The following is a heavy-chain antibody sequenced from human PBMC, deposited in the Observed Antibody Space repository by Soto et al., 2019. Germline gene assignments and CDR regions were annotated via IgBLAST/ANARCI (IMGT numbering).Heavy chain of an antibody. D-gene: IGHD2-2*01. CDR2: ISGFNGNP. CDR3: ARDGITVPSVRRRLDV. J-gene: IGHJ6*02. V-gene: IGHV1-18*01. CDR1: GYTFTSYG. Sequence: QVQLVQSGGEVKKPGASVKVSCKASGYTFTSYGISWVRQAPGQGLEWMAWISGFNGNPNYAQKFQGRVTLTTDTSTSTAYMELRSLISDDTAVYYCARDGITVPSVRRRLDVWGQGTTVTVSS.